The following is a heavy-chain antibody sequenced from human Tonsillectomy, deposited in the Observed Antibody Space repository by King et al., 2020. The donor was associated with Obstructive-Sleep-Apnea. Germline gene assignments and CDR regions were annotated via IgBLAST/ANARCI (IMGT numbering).Heavy chain of an antibody. Sequence: DVQLVESGGGLVQPGGSLRLSCAASGFTFNSYWMSWVRQAPGKGLEWVANIKRDGSEKNCVDSVKGRFTISRDNAKNSLYLQMNSLRAEDTAVYYCARDQNYYDSSAYYDAFDLWGQGTMVTVSS. CDR1: GFTFNSYW. J-gene: IGHJ3*01. CDR3: ARDQNYYDSSAYYDAFDL. V-gene: IGHV3-7*01. D-gene: IGHD3-22*01. CDR2: IKRDGSEK.